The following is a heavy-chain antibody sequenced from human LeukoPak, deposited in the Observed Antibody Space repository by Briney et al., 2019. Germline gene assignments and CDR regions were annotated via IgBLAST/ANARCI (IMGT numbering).Heavy chain of an antibody. CDR3: ARDELLDP. V-gene: IGHV4-39*07. D-gene: IGHD3-10*01. CDR2: IYYSGST. CDR1: GGSISSSSYY. Sequence: PSETLSLTCTVSGGSISSSSYYWGWIRQPPGKGLEWIGSIYYSGSTYYNPSLKSRVTMSVDTSKNQFSLKLSSVTAADTAVYYCARDELLDPWGQGTLVTVPS. J-gene: IGHJ5*02.